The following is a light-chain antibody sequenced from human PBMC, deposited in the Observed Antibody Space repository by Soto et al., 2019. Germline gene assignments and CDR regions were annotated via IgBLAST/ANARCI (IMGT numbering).Light chain of an antibody. Sequence: DIQLTQSPSSLSASVGDRVTITCRASQTIDTYLNWYQHKPGTAPKVLIYAATYLQNGVPSRFSGTGSGADFTLTISSLQLEDFATYYCQQNFNFPRTFGQGTKVDIK. J-gene: IGKJ1*01. CDR1: QTIDTY. V-gene: IGKV1-39*01. CDR3: QQNFNFPRT. CDR2: AAT.